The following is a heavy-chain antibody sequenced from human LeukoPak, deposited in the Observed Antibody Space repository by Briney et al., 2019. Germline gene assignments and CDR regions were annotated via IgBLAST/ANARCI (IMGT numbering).Heavy chain of an antibody. D-gene: IGHD5-12*01. CDR1: GYTFTSYD. Sequence: GSVKVSCKASGYTFTSYDINWVRQATGQGLEWMGWMNPNSGNTGYAQKFQGRVTMTRNNSISTAYMELSSLRSEDTAVYYCPTGNDHEYSGYGARYWGQGTLVTVSS. CDR3: PTGNDHEYSGYGARY. CDR2: MNPNSGNT. J-gene: IGHJ4*02. V-gene: IGHV1-8*01.